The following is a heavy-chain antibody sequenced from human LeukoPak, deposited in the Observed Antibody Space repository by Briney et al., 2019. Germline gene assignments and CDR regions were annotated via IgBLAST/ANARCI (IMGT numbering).Heavy chain of an antibody. Sequence: GGSLRLSCAASGFTFSSYGMHWVRQAPGKGLEWVAVISYDGSNKYYADSVKGRFTISRDNSKSTLYLQMNSLRAEDTAVYYCARSYCSSTSCYAVGNFDYWGQGTLVTVSS. J-gene: IGHJ4*02. CDR1: GFTFSSYG. D-gene: IGHD2-2*01. V-gene: IGHV3-30*03. CDR3: ARSYCSSTSCYAVGNFDY. CDR2: ISYDGSNK.